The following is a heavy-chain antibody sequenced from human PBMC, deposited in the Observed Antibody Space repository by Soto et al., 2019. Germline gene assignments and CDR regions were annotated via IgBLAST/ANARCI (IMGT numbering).Heavy chain of an antibody. Sequence: RRLSCAASGFTFSSYWMHWVRQAPGKGLVWVSRINSDGSSTSYADSVKGRFTISRDNAKNTLYLQMNSLRAEDTAVYYCARDYYYDSSGYHPLGAFDIWGQGTMVTVSS. J-gene: IGHJ3*02. CDR2: INSDGSST. V-gene: IGHV3-74*01. CDR3: ARDYYYDSSGYHPLGAFDI. CDR1: GFTFSSYW. D-gene: IGHD3-22*01.